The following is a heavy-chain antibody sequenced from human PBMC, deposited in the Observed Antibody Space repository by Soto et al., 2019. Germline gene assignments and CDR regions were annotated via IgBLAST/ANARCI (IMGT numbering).Heavy chain of an antibody. CDR3: AGVEYNTSWSSFDY. CDR1: GDSVSSTSAA. Sequence: SQTLSLTCAISGDSVSSTSAAWNWIRQSPSRGLEWLGRTYYRSKWYNDYAVSVRGRITINPDTSKNQFSLQLNSVTPEDTAVYYCAGVEYNTSWSSFDYWGQGTLVTVSS. D-gene: IGHD6-13*01. CDR2: TYYRSKWYN. V-gene: IGHV6-1*01. J-gene: IGHJ4*02.